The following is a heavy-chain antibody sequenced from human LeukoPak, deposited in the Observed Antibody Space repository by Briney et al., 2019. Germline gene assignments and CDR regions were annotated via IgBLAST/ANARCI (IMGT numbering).Heavy chain of an antibody. J-gene: IGHJ4*02. D-gene: IGHD1-1*01. CDR2: SNGGST. CDR1: GFSFSSYA. Sequence: GGSLRLSCAVSGFSFSSYAMNWVRQAPGKGLEWVSSSNGGSTYCADSVKGRFTISRDNSKSTLYLQMNSLRAEDSAVYYCAKPPRGTPTDYWGQGTLVTVSS. V-gene: IGHV3-23*01. CDR3: AKPPRGTPTDY.